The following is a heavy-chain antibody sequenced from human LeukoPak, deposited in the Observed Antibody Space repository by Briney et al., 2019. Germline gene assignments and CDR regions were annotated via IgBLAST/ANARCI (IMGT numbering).Heavy chain of an antibody. CDR1: GGSISSGGYY. CDR3: ARGYDYCVDY. D-gene: IGHD3-10*01. CDR2: IYYSGST. V-gene: IGHV4-31*03. J-gene: IGHJ4*02. Sequence: SQTLSLTCTVSGGSISSGGYYWTWIRQHPGKGLEWIGYIYYSGSTYYNPSLKSRVTISVDTSKNQFSLRLTSVTAADTAVYYCARGYDYCVDYWGQGTLVTVSS.